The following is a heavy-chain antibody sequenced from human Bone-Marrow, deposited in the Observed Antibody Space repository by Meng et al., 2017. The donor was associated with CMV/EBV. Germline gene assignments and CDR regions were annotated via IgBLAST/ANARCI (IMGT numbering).Heavy chain of an antibody. CDR1: GFTFSSYA. CDR3: AREDSQLLRDTIFGVVIDYYYYYGMDV. Sequence: GESLKISCAASGFTFSSYAMSWVRQAPGKGLEWVSAISSSSSYIYYADSVKGRFTISRDNAKNSLYLQMNSLRAEDTAVYYCAREDSQLLRDTIFGVVIDYYYYYGMDVWGQGPTVTVSS. V-gene: IGHV3-21*01. J-gene: IGHJ6*02. D-gene: IGHD3-3*01. CDR2: ISSSSSYI.